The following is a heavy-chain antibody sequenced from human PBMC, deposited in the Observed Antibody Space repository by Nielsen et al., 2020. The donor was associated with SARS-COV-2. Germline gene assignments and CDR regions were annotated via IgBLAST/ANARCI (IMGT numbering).Heavy chain of an antibody. Sequence: SVKVSCKASGGTFSSYAISWVRQAPGQGLEWMGGIIPIFGTANYAQKFQGRVTITADESTSTAYMELSSLRSEDTAVYYCARDLDPRVNFDWFGYYYYYMDVWGKGTTVTVSS. CDR1: GGTFSSYA. CDR2: IIPIFGTA. D-gene: IGHD3-9*01. V-gene: IGHV1-69*13. J-gene: IGHJ6*03. CDR3: ARDLDPRVNFDWFGYYYYYMDV.